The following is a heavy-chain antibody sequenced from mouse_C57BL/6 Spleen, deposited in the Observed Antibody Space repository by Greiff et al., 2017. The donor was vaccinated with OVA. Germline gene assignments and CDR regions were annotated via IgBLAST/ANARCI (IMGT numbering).Heavy chain of an antibody. CDR1: GFTFSSYA. CDR3: AGYYGNYDWYFDV. CDR2: ISDGGSYT. V-gene: IGHV5-4*01. Sequence: EVQLVESGGGLVKPGGSLKLSCAASGFTFSSYAMPWVRQTQEKSLEWVATISDGGSYTYYQDNVKGRFTISRDNAKNNLYLQMSHLKSEDTAMYYCAGYYGNYDWYFDVWGTGTTVTVSS. J-gene: IGHJ1*03. D-gene: IGHD2-1*01.